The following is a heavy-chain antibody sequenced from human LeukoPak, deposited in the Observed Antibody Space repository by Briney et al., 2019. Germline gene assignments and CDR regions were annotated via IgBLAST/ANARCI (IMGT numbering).Heavy chain of an antibody. Sequence: GGSLRLSCAASGFTFSSYAMSWVRQAPGKGLEWVSATSGSGGSTYYADSVKGRFTISRDNSKNTLYLQMNSLRAEDTAVYYCARIRGPYFDYWGQGTLVTVSS. CDR1: GFTFSSYA. CDR3: ARIRGPYFDY. V-gene: IGHV3-23*01. J-gene: IGHJ4*02. CDR2: TSGSGGST. D-gene: IGHD3-3*02.